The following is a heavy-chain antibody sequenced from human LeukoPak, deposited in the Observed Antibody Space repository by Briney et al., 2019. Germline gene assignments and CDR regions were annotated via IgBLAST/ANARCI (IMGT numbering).Heavy chain of an antibody. D-gene: IGHD6-19*01. V-gene: IGHV5-51*01. CDR1: GCTFTTYW. CDR2: IYPGDSET. J-gene: IGHJ4*02. CDR3: ARPAAVAGYYFDY. Sequence: GESLKISCKASGCTFTTYWIGWVRQMPGKGLEWMGVIYPGDSETRYSPSFQGQVTFSVDKSIDTAYLQWGSLKASDTAIYFCARPAAVAGYYFDYWGQGTLVTVSS.